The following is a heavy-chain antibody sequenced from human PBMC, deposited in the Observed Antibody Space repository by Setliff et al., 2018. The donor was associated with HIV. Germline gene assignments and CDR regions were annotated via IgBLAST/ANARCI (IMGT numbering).Heavy chain of an antibody. Sequence: ASVKVSCKASGYTFTSYDINWVRQATGQGLEWMGWMNPNSGNTGYAQKFQGRVTMTRNTSISTAYMELSRLTSDDTAVYYCARDLAAAGRNYMDVWGKGTTVTVSS. CDR3: ARDLAAAGRNYMDV. D-gene: IGHD6-13*01. J-gene: IGHJ6*03. CDR1: GYTFTSYD. V-gene: IGHV1-8*02. CDR2: MNPNSGNT.